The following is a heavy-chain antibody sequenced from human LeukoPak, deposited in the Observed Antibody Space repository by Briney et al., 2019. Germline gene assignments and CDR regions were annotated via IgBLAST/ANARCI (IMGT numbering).Heavy chain of an antibody. D-gene: IGHD5-24*01. V-gene: IGHV4-59*08. CDR2: ICYSGST. Sequence: SETLSLTCTVSGGSVSSYCWSWIRQPPGKGLEWLGYICYSGSTNYNPSLKSRVTISVDTSKNQFSLKLSSVTAADTAVYYCARGRDGYSVWGQGTLVTVSS. CDR1: GGSVSSYC. CDR3: ARGRDGYSV. J-gene: IGHJ4*02.